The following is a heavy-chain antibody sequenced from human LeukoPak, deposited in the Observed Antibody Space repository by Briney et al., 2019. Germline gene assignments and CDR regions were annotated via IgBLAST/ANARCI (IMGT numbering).Heavy chain of an antibody. CDR2: IWYDGSNK. J-gene: IGHJ6*04. CDR3: ARDFRVRGVRSYYYYGMDV. D-gene: IGHD3-10*01. CDR1: GFTFSSYG. V-gene: IGHV3-33*01. Sequence: GGSLRLSCAASGFTFSSYGMHWVRQAPGKGLEWVAVIWYDGSNKYYADSVKGRFTISRDNSKNTLYLQMNSLRAEDTAVYYCARDFRVRGVRSYYYYGMDVWGKGTTVTVPS.